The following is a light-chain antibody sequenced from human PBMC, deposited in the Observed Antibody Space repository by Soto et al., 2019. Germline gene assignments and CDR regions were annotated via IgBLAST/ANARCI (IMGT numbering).Light chain of an antibody. CDR2: DVS. J-gene: IGLJ3*02. V-gene: IGLV2-11*01. CDR1: SSDVGGYNY. CDR3: CSYAGSNTLV. Sequence: QSVLTQPRSVSGSPGQSVTISCTGTSSDVGGYNYVTWYQQHAGKAPKLRIYDVSKRPSGVPDRFSGSKSGNTASLTISGLQAEDEAEYYCCSYAGSNTLVFGGGTKLTVL.